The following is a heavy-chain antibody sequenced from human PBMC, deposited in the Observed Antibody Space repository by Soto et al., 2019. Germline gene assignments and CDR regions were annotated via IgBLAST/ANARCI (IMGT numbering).Heavy chain of an antibody. CDR1: GYTFTSYY. D-gene: IGHD3-22*01. Sequence: WASVKVSCKASGYTFTSYYMHWVRQAPGQGLEWMGIINPSGGSTSYAQKFQGRVTMTRDTSTSTVYMELSSLRSEDTAVYYCATRDYYDSSGYKGPLGYWGQGTLVTVSS. V-gene: IGHV1-46*01. CDR2: INPSGGST. J-gene: IGHJ4*02. CDR3: ATRDYYDSSGYKGPLGY.